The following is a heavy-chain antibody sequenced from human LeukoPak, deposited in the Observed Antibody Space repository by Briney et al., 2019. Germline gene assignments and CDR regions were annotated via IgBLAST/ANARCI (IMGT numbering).Heavy chain of an antibody. CDR3: ARGMRVVFRLDAFDI. CDR2: ISSSSSTV. Sequence: GGSLRLSCAASGFTFSSYSMNWVRQAPGKGLEWVSYISSSSSTVYYADSVKGRFTISRDNAKNSLYLQMNSLRAEDTAVYYCARGMRVVFRLDAFDIWGQGTMVTVSS. D-gene: IGHD2-15*01. CDR1: GFTFSSYS. V-gene: IGHV3-48*01. J-gene: IGHJ3*02.